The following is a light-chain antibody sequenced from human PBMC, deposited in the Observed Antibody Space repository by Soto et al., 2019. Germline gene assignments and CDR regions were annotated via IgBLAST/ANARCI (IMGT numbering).Light chain of an antibody. CDR2: EVT. J-gene: IGLJ3*02. CDR1: SSDIGAYNH. Sequence: QSALTQPASVSGSPGQSITISCTGTSSDIGAYNHVSWYQQHPGKAPKLMIYEVTNRPSGVSIRLSGSKSGSAASLTISGLQAEDEADYYCSSYSSISHWVFGGGTTLTVL. CDR3: SSYSSISHWV. V-gene: IGLV2-14*01.